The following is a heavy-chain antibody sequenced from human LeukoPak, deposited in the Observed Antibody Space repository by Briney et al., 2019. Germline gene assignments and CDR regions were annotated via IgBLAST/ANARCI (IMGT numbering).Heavy chain of an antibody. V-gene: IGHV4-34*01. CDR1: GGSFSGYY. CDR2: INHSGST. D-gene: IGHD3-16*02. J-gene: IGHJ4*02. CDR3: ARDRSYVWGSYRYTVDYFDY. Sequence: PSETLSLTCAVYGGSFSGYYWSWIRQPPEKGLEWIGEINHSGSTNYNPSLKSRVTISVDTSKNQFSLKLSSVTAADTAVYYCARDRSYVWGSYRYTVDYFDYWGQGTLVTVSS.